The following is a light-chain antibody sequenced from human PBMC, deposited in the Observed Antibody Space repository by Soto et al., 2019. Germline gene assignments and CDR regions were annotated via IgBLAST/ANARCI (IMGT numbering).Light chain of an antibody. CDR2: GAS. V-gene: IGKV3-20*01. Sequence: LVLTQSPGTLSLSPGERATLFCRASQSLSSTYLAWYQQRPGQAPRLLIFGASNRVTGIPDRFRGSGSGADSKLAISRLETGDLAEDDYQRYGSSSLSFGGGTRVEI. J-gene: IGKJ4*01. CDR3: QRYGSSSLS. CDR1: QSLSSTY.